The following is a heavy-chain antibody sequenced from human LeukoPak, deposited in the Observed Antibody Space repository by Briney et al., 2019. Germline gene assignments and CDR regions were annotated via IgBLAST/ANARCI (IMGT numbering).Heavy chain of an antibody. CDR3: AGSGDTIGAFDI. J-gene: IGHJ3*02. CDR2: IYNSGST. D-gene: IGHD3-10*01. Sequence: SETLSLTCTVSGGSISSYYWSWIRQPPGKGLEWIGNIYNSGSTNYNPSLKSRVTISVDTSKNQFSLKLSSVTAADTAVYYCAGSGDTIGAFDIWGQGTMVTVSS. CDR1: GGSISSYY. V-gene: IGHV4-59*12.